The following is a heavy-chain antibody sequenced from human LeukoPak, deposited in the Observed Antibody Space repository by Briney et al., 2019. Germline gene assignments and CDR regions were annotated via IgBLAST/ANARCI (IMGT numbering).Heavy chain of an antibody. V-gene: IGHV3-74*01. J-gene: IGHJ4*02. CDR1: GFTFSNYW. CDR3: ARGIPRSYGTDY. CDR2: INSDGSTT. D-gene: IGHD4-17*01. Sequence: PGGSLRLSCAASGFTFSNYWMHGLRQAPGKGLVWVLHINSDGSTTNYAYSGKGRFTISTYNAENTLYLQMISLRAEDTAVYYCARGIPRSYGTDYWGQGTLVTVSS.